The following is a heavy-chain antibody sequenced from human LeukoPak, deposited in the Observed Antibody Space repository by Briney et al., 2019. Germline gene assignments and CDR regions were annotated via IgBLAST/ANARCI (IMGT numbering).Heavy chain of an antibody. CDR1: GGSISSYY. Sequence: SETLSLTCTVSGGSISSYYWSWIRQPPGKGLEWIGYIYKSGSTNYNPSLKSRDTISVDTSKNQFSLKLSSVTAADTAVYYCARHTGHFDYWGQGTLVTVSS. J-gene: IGHJ4*02. V-gene: IGHV4-59*08. CDR3: ARHTGHFDY. CDR2: IYKSGST. D-gene: IGHD4-17*01.